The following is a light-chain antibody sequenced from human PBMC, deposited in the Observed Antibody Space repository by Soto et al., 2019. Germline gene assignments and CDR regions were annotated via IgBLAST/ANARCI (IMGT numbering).Light chain of an antibody. Sequence: EMVLPQSPHTLSSFPGDRFTLSCRASQGVNTRLAWYQHRPGQAPRLLIYLTSNRAAGIPARFSGSGSGTDFTLTISRLEPEDFAVYYCQQYGSARSITFGQGTRLE. CDR1: QGVNTR. J-gene: IGKJ5*01. CDR2: LTS. V-gene: IGKV3-20*01. CDR3: QQYGSARSIT.